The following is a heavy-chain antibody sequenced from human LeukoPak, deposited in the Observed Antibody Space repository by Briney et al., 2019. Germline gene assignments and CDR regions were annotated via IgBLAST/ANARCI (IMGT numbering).Heavy chain of an antibody. CDR1: GYTFTSYG. J-gene: IGHJ3*02. CDR2: ISAYNGNT. D-gene: IGHD3-10*01. V-gene: IGHV1-18*01. Sequence: ASVKVSCKASGYTFTSYGISWVRQAPGQGLEWVGWISAYNGNTNYAQKLQGRVTMTTDTSTSTAYMELRSLRSDDTAVYYCAGITMVRGVGAFDIWGQGTMVTVSS. CDR3: AGITMVRGVGAFDI.